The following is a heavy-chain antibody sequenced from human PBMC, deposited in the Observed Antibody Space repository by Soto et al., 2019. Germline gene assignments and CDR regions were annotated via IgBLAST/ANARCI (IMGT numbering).Heavy chain of an antibody. V-gene: IGHV1-69*11. CDR2: IIPILGTA. D-gene: IGHD3-16*01. Sequence: QVQLVQSGAEVKKPGSSVKVSCKASGGTFSSYAIDCVRQAPGQGLEWMGGIIPILGTADYAQKFQGRVTITADESTSTAYMELSSLRSEDTDVYYCARGQTGGGWGYYFDYWGQGTLVTVSS. J-gene: IGHJ4*02. CDR1: GGTFSSYA. CDR3: ARGQTGGGWGYYFDY.